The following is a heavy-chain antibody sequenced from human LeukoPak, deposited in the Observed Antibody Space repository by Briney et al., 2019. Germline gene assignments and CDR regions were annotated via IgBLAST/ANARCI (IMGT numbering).Heavy chain of an antibody. CDR1: GFTFSSYP. CDR3: AKGSGTRAFDI. J-gene: IGHJ3*02. D-gene: IGHD3-10*01. CDR2: ISGSGGGT. Sequence: LTGGSLRLSCAASGFTFSSYPMSWVRQAPGKGLEWVSGISGSGGGTFYPESVKGRFIISRDNSKNTLYLQMNSLRAEDMAVYYCAKGSGTRAFDIWGQGTMVTVSS. V-gene: IGHV3-23*01.